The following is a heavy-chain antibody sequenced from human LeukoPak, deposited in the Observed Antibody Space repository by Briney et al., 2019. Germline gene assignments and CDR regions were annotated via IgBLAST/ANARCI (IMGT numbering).Heavy chain of an antibody. CDR3: ARGERLFVVLYPAASYD. J-gene: IGHJ4*02. CDR2: ISYDGSNK. Sequence: GGALRLSCADSGFSFSRYALRWVREAPGKGLERVAVISYDGSNKYYADSVKGRGTISRDNIKKTLCMQMYSMRDEKTAAYYSARGERLFVVLYPAASYDLGQGALVTAAS. CDR1: GFSFSRYA. V-gene: IGHV3-30-3*01. D-gene: IGHD3-16*02.